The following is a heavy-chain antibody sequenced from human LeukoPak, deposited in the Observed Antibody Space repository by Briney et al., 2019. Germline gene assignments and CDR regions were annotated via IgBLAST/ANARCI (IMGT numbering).Heavy chain of an antibody. CDR2: MHHSGTT. CDR1: GYSISSGYY. CDR3: ARDLDGALPAY. D-gene: IGHD3/OR15-3a*01. J-gene: IGHJ4*02. V-gene: IGHV4-38-2*02. Sequence: SETLSLTCTVSGYSISSGYYWGWIRQPPGKGLEWIGSMHHSGTTYYNPSLKSRVTISVDTSNNQFSLKLSSVTAADTAVYYCARDLDGALPAYWGQGILVTVSS.